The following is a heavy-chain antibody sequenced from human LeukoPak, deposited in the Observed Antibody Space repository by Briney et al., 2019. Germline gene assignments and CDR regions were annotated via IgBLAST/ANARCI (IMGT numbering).Heavy chain of an antibody. D-gene: IGHD2-15*01. CDR2: ISSSSNYI. J-gene: IGHJ4*02. V-gene: IGHV3-21*01. CDR1: GFTFSTYS. Sequence: PGGSLRLSCAASGFTFSTYSMNWVRQAPGKGLEWVSSISSSSNYIYYADSVKGRFTISRDNAKNSLYLQMNSLRAEDTAVYYCARGGKSDCSGGTCYDYWGQGTLVTVSS. CDR3: ARGGKSDCSGGTCYDY.